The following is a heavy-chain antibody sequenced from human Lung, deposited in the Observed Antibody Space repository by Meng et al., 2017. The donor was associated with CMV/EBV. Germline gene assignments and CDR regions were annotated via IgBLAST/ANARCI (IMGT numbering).Heavy chain of an antibody. CDR3: VRANLGSADY. D-gene: IGHD7-27*01. V-gene: IGHV1-2*06. CDR1: GYTFTGYY. J-gene: IGHJ4*02. CDR2: ITPSSGGT. Sequence: QVQPVQCGAEVKKPGASVKVSCKASGYTFTGYYMHWLRQAPGQGLEWVGRITPSSGGTTYAQKFQGRVTMTRDTSISTAYMELSSLRSDDAAIYYCVRANLGSADYWGQGTLVTVSS.